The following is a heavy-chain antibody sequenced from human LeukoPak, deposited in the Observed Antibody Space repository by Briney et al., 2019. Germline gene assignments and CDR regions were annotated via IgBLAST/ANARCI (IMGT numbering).Heavy chain of an antibody. Sequence: PSETLSLTCTVSGGSISSYYWSWIRQPPGKGLEWIGYIYYSGSTNYNPSLKSRVTISVDTSKNQFSLKLSSVTAADTAVYYCARDRVAYCGGDCYHAFDIWGQGTMVTVSS. CDR3: ARDRVAYCGGDCYHAFDI. D-gene: IGHD2-21*02. CDR1: GGSISSYY. J-gene: IGHJ3*02. CDR2: IYYSGST. V-gene: IGHV4-59*01.